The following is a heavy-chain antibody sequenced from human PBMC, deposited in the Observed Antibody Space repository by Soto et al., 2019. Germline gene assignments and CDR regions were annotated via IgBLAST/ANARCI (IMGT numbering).Heavy chain of an antibody. CDR3: ARIGSYDFWSGPRGSAFDI. CDR1: GGSISSYY. Sequence: QVQLQESGPGLVKPSETLSLTCTVSGGSISSYYWSWIRQPPGKGLEWIGYIYYSGSTNYNPSLKSRVTISVDTSKNQFSLKLSSVTAADTAVYYCARIGSYDFWSGPRGSAFDIWGQGTMVTVSS. J-gene: IGHJ3*02. V-gene: IGHV4-59*08. CDR2: IYYSGST. D-gene: IGHD3-3*01.